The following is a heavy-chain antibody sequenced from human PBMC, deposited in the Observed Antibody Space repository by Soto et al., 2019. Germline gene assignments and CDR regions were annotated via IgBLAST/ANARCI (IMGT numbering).Heavy chain of an antibody. J-gene: IGHJ4*02. CDR3: ARNRYDILTGSPSFDY. V-gene: IGHV3-7*01. D-gene: IGHD3-9*01. CDR1: GFTFSSYW. Sequence: GGSLRLSCAASGFTFSSYWMSWVRQAPGKGLEWVANIKQDGSEKYYVDSVKGRFTISRDNAKNSLYLQMNSLRAEDTAVYYCARNRYDILTGSPSFDYWGQGTLVTVSS. CDR2: IKQDGSEK.